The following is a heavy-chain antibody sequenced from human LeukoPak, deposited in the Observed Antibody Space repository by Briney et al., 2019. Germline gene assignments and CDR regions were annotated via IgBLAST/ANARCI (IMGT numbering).Heavy chain of an antibody. V-gene: IGHV4-61*02. CDR1: GGSISSGSYY. J-gene: IGHJ3*02. CDR2: IYTSGST. CDR3: HTGLYEDI. Sequence: SETLSLTCTVSGGSISSGSYYWSWIRQPAGKGLEWIGRIYTSGSTNYNPSLKSRVTISVDTSKNQFSLKLSSVTAADTAVYCCHTGLYEDIWGQGTMVTVSS. D-gene: IGHD2-2*02.